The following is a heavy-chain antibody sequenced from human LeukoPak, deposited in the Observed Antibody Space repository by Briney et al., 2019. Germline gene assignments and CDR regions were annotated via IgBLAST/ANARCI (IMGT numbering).Heavy chain of an antibody. CDR3: ARDPGDLQAFDI. Sequence: GGSLRLSCGASGFSFSNYAMTWVRQAPGKGLEWVSGINTDGSSTTYADSVKGRFTISRDNAKNSLYLQMNSLRAEDTAVYYCARDPGDLQAFDIWGQGTMVTVSS. D-gene: IGHD4-17*01. V-gene: IGHV3-74*01. CDR2: INTDGSST. J-gene: IGHJ3*02. CDR1: GFSFSNYA.